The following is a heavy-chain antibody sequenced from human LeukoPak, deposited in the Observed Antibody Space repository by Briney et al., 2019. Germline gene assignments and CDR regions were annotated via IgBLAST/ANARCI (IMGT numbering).Heavy chain of an antibody. CDR1: GGSISSYY. CDR3: AREFGYDYVWGSFGRDAFDI. V-gene: IGHV4-59*01. CDR2: IYYSGST. D-gene: IGHD3-16*01. Sequence: SETLSLTCTVSGGSISSYYWSWIRQPPGKGLEWIGYIYYSGSTNYNPSLKSRVTISVDTSKNQFSLKLSSVTAADTAVYYCAREFGYDYVWGSFGRDAFDIWGQGTMVTVSS. J-gene: IGHJ3*02.